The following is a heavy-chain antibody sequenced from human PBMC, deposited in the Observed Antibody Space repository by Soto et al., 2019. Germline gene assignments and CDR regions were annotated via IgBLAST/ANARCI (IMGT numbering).Heavy chain of an antibody. CDR2: ISYDGSNK. CDR3: AKGKGDYGVGHYYFDY. D-gene: IGHD4-17*01. Sequence: GGSLRLSCAASGFTFSSYGMHWVRQAPGKGLEWVAVISYDGSNKYYADSVKGRFTISRDNSKNTLYLQMNSLRAEDTAVYHCAKGKGDYGVGHYYFDYWGQGTLVTVSS. V-gene: IGHV3-30*18. CDR1: GFTFSSYG. J-gene: IGHJ4*02.